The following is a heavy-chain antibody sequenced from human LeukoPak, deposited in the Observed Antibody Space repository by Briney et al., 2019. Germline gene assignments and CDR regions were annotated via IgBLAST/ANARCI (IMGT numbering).Heavy chain of an antibody. CDR1: GVSISSYD. Sequence: PSETLTLTCTVSGVSISSYDWGWIRQPPGKGLDWIGSIYCSGSTYYNPSLQSRVTISVDTSKNQFSLKLSSVTAADTAVYYCARRIYGGEPVYWGPGALVAVSS. CDR2: IYCSGST. CDR3: ARRIYGGEPVY. D-gene: IGHD4-23*01. J-gene: IGHJ4*02. V-gene: IGHV4-39*01.